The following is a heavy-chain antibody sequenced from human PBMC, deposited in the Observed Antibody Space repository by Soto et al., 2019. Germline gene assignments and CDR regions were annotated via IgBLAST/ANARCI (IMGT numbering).Heavy chain of an antibody. D-gene: IGHD3-22*01. V-gene: IGHV5-51*03. CDR1: GYRFTSYW. J-gene: IGHJ5*02. CDR2: IFPSDSDT. Sequence: GESLKISCITSGYRFTSYWIAWLRQMPGKGLEWMGIIFPSDSDTRYSPSFQGQVTISADRSTSTVFLQWASLKASDTAVYFCARKDKSGYFNWFDPWGQGTLVTVSS. CDR3: ARKDKSGYFNWFDP.